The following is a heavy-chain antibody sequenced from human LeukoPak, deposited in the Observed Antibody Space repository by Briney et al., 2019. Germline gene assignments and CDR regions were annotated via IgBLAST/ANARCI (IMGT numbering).Heavy chain of an antibody. Sequence: ASVKVSCKASGYTFTSYAMNWVRQAPGQGLEWMGWINTNTGNPTYAQGFTGRFVFSLDTSVSTAYLQISSLKAEDTAVYYCARELERVDYGDYEVDNWGQGTLVTVSP. CDR1: GYTFTSYA. D-gene: IGHD4-17*01. J-gene: IGHJ4*02. V-gene: IGHV7-4-1*02. CDR2: INTNTGNP. CDR3: ARELERVDYGDYEVDN.